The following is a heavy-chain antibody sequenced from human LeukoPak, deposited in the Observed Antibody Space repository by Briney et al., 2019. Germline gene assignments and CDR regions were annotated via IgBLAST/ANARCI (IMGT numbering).Heavy chain of an antibody. CDR2: IDLSDSYT. J-gene: IGHJ4*02. V-gene: IGHV5-10-1*01. Sequence: GESLKISCKGSGYSFTSYWISWVRQMPGKGLEWMGRIDLSDSYTNYSPSFQGHVAISADKSISTAYLQWSSLQASDTAMYYCARHEQWLAYYFDYWGQGTLVTVSS. CDR1: GYSFTSYW. CDR3: ARHEQWLAYYFDY. D-gene: IGHD6-19*01.